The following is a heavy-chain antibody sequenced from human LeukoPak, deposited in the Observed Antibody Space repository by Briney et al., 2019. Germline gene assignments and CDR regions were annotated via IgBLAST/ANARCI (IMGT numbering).Heavy chain of an antibody. J-gene: IGHJ4*02. CDR1: GYTFTSYD. CDR2: MNPNSGNT. Sequence: ASVKVSCKASGYTFTSYDINWVRQATGQGLEWMGWMNPNSGNTGYAQKFQGRVTMTRNTSISTAYMELSSLRSEDTAVYYCARGEMATTSFDYWDQGTLVTVSS. D-gene: IGHD5-24*01. V-gene: IGHV1-8*01. CDR3: ARGEMATTSFDY.